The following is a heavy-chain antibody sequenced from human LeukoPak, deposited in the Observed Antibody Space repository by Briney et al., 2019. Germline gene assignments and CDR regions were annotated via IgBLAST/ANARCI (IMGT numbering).Heavy chain of an antibody. D-gene: IGHD6-13*01. CDR3: ARIYSSSWFLNWFDP. Sequence: SETLSLTCTVSGGSIDTYYWNWIRQPPGKGLEWIGYVFHTGSTNYNPSLKSRVTISVDTSKNQFSLKLSSVTAADTAVYYCARIYSSSWFLNWFDPWGQGTLVTVSS. J-gene: IGHJ5*02. V-gene: IGHV4-4*09. CDR1: GGSIDTYY. CDR2: VFHTGST.